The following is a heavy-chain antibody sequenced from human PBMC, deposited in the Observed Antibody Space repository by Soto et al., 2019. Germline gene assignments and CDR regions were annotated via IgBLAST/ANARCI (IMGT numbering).Heavy chain of an antibody. D-gene: IGHD2-15*01. J-gene: IGHJ5*02. Sequence: SETLSLTCAVYGGSFSGYYWSWIRQPPGKGLEWIGEINHSGSTNYNPSLKSRVTISVDTSKNQFSLKLSSVTAADTAVYYCARTGVNRGYCSGGSCPPYNWFDPWGQGTLVTVSS. CDR1: GGSFSGYY. CDR2: INHSGST. CDR3: ARTGVNRGYCSGGSCPPYNWFDP. V-gene: IGHV4-34*01.